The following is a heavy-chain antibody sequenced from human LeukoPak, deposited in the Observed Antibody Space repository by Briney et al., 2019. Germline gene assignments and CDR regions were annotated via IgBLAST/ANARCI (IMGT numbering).Heavy chain of an antibody. CDR1: GGTFSSYA. CDR2: IIPIFGTA. Sequence: SVKVSCKASGGTFSSYAISWVRQAPRQGLEWMGGIIPIFGTANYAQKFQGRVTITTDESTSTAYMEQGSLRSEDTAVYYCARDESSLTGYYSYWGQGTLVTVSS. CDR3: ARDESSLTGYYSY. J-gene: IGHJ4*02. V-gene: IGHV1-69*05. D-gene: IGHD3-9*01.